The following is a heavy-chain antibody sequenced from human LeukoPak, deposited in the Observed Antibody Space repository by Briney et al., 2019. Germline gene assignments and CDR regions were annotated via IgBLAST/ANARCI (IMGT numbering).Heavy chain of an antibody. CDR3: ARGSRGDAFDI. D-gene: IGHD3-10*01. CDR2: IYYSGST. J-gene: IGHJ3*02. V-gene: IGHV4-39*07. CDR1: GGSISSSSYY. Sequence: PAETLSLTCTVSGGSISSSSYYWGCIRQPPGKGLEWIGSIYYSGSTYYNPSLKSRATISVDTSKNHFSLKLSSVTGADAAVYCCARGSRGDAFDIWGQGTMVTVSS.